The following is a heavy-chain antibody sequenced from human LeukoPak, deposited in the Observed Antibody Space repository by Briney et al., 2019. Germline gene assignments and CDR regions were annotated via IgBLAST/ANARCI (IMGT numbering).Heavy chain of an antibody. D-gene: IGHD6-6*01. CDR2: ISGSGGST. J-gene: IGHJ6*02. Sequence: GGSLRLSCAASGFTFSSYAMSWVRQAPGKGLEWVSAISGSGGSTYYADSVKGRFTISRDNSKNTLYLQMNSLRAEDTAVYYCAKAPSSSGIYNGMDVWGQGTTVTVSS. V-gene: IGHV3-23*01. CDR1: GFTFSSYA. CDR3: AKAPSSSGIYNGMDV.